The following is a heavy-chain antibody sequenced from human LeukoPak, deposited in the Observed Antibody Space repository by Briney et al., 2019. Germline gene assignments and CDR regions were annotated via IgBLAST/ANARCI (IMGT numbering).Heavy chain of an antibody. Sequence: SETLSLTCSVSGGSITNRFYYWGWIRQSPGKGLEWIGSLYYSGTTYHNPSLQSRVTISVDTSKNQFSLKVTSVAAADTAAYYCARHRNDDSWSGLGAFDIWGHGTMVTVSS. V-gene: IGHV4-39*01. J-gene: IGHJ3*02. D-gene: IGHD3-3*01. CDR2: LYYSGTT. CDR3: ARHRNDDSWSGLGAFDI. CDR1: GGSITNRFYY.